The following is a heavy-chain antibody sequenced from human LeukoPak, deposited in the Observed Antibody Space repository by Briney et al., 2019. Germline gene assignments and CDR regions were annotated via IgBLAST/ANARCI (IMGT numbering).Heavy chain of an antibody. J-gene: IGHJ4*02. V-gene: IGHV4-39*01. CDR1: SGSPGGDALY. CDR3: VPEEYSLGSYYTSAF. Sequence: SETLSLTCTVPSGSPGGDALYSGWIRQSPGRGLEWIGSVHYTRSYSGTTYYNPSLESRVTVSTDRSKTLCSLKLTSVTAADTAVYYCVPEEYSLGSYYTSAFWGKGALVTVSS. CDR2: VHYTRSYSGTT. D-gene: IGHD3-10*01.